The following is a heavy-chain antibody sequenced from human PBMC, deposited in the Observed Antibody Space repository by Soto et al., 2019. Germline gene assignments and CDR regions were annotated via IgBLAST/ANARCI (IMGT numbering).Heavy chain of an antibody. CDR2: INHSGST. CDR1: GGSFSGYY. CDR3: ARVSAVAILNWFDP. Sequence: SETLSLTCAVYGGSFSGYYWSWIRQPPGKGLEWIGEINHSGSTNYNPSLKSRVTISVDTSKNQFSLKLSSVTAADTAVYYCARVSAVAILNWFDPWGQGTLVTVSS. D-gene: IGHD6-19*01. V-gene: IGHV4-34*01. J-gene: IGHJ5*02.